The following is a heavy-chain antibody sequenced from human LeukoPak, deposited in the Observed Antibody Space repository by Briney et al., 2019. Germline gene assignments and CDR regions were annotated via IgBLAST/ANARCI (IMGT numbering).Heavy chain of an antibody. J-gene: IGHJ4*02. Sequence: PSETLSLTCAVSGYSISSGHYWGWIRQPPGKGLEWIGSIYHSGGTYYNPSLKSRVTISVDTSKNQFSLKMKTVTAADTAVYYCAGFTPAVDYCSQGTLVTVSS. CDR2: IYHSGGT. V-gene: IGHV4-38-2*01. D-gene: IGHD3-10*01. CDR3: AGFTPAVDY. CDR1: GYSISSGHY.